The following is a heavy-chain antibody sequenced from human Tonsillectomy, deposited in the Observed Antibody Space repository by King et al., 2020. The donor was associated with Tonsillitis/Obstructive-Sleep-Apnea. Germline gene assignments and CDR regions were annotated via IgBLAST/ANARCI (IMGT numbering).Heavy chain of an antibody. CDR1: GGSFSGYY. CDR3: ARAIAGYCSGGSCYDWYFDL. D-gene: IGHD2-15*01. J-gene: IGHJ2*01. V-gene: IGHV4-34*01. Sequence: VQLPQWGAGLLKPSETLSLTCAVYGGSFSGYYWSWIRQPPGKGLEWIGEINHSGSTNYNPSFKSRVTISVDTSKNQFSLKLSSVTAADTAVYYCARAIAGYCSGGSCYDWYFDLWGRGTLVTVSS. CDR2: INHSGST.